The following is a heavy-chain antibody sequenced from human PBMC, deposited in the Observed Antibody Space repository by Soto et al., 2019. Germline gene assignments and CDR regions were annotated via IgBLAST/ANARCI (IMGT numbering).Heavy chain of an antibody. V-gene: IGHV3-23*01. J-gene: IGHJ4*02. D-gene: IGHD2-15*01. CDR3: ATNGDCSRGICYWHVEY. CDR2: ISASGGDT. Sequence: EVHLQGSGGGLVQPGGSLRLSCAASGFNFNYYAMNWVRRAPGKGLEWVSAISASGGDTYYADSVKGRFIISRDNSKNTQSLQMNSLRAEDTAVYYCATNGDCSRGICYWHVEYWGQGILVTVSS. CDR1: GFNFNYYA.